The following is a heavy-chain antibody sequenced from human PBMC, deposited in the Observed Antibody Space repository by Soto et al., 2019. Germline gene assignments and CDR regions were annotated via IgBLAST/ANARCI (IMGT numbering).Heavy chain of an antibody. CDR1: NGSISSGDYY. CDR3: ARDQGTVGRHYYYGMDV. J-gene: IGHJ6*02. V-gene: IGHV4-30-4*01. D-gene: IGHD4-4*01. Sequence: QVQLQESGPGLVKPSQTLSLTCTVSNGSISSGDYYWSWIRQPPGQGLEWIGYIYYSGSTYYNPSLKSRLTISVDISKNQFSLKLSSVTAADTAVYYCARDQGTVGRHYYYGMDVWGQGTTVTVSS. CDR2: IYYSGST.